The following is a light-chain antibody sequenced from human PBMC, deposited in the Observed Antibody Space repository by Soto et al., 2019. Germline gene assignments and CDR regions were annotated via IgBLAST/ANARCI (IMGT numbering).Light chain of an antibody. CDR3: HQYGYSPNT. CDR1: RSVSSRY. CDR2: GAS. V-gene: IGKV3-20*01. J-gene: IGKJ2*01. Sequence: EIVLTHSPGTLSLSPGERATLSCRASRSVSSRYLAWYQQKAGQAPRLLISGASSRATGIPDRFSGSGSGTDFTLIISRLEPEDFAMYYCHQYGYSPNTFGQGTKVEIK.